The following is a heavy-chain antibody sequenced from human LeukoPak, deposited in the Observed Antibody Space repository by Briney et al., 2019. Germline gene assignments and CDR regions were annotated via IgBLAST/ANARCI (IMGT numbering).Heavy chain of an antibody. Sequence: SVKVSCKTSGGTLSNYILSWVRQAPGQGLEWMGGIIPVFGTANYAQKFQDRVTITADESTNTVYMELSNLRSEDTAVYYCARHLYHDDSWSGYIDYWGQGSLLTISS. D-gene: IGHD3-3*01. V-gene: IGHV1-69*13. J-gene: IGHJ4*02. CDR1: GGTLSNYI. CDR2: IIPVFGTA. CDR3: ARHLYHDDSWSGYIDY.